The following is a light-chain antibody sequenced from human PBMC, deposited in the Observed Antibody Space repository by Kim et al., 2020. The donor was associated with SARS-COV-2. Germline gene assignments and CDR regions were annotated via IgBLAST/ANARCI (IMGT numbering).Light chain of an antibody. CDR3: QQFNSYPYT. J-gene: IGKJ2*01. CDR2: DAS. CDR1: QGISSA. Sequence: AIQLTQSPSSLSASVGDRVTITCRASQGISSALAWYQQRPGKSPHLLIYDASSLESGVPSRFSGSGSGTDFTLTISSLQPEDFATYYCQQFNSYPYTFGQGTKLEI. V-gene: IGKV1-13*02.